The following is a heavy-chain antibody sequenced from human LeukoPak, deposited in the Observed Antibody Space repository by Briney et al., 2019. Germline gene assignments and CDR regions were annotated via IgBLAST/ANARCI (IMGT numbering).Heavy chain of an antibody. Sequence: SGSLSLTCAVSGVSISSCNWRSGVRQPRGKGLGWVGELYHSGSKHYSPSLKSRGTISVDNAKNKFSLKVTSVPGADTAVYYCGRVSCGSYFCDSWGRGTLVTVSP. CDR3: GRVSCGSYFCDS. J-gene: IGHJ4*02. CDR1: GVSISSCNW. CDR2: LYHSGSK. V-gene: IGHV4-4*02. D-gene: IGHD1-26*01.